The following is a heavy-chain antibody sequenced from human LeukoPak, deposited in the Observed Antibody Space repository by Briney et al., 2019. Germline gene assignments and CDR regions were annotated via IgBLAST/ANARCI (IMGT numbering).Heavy chain of an antibody. J-gene: IGHJ4*02. D-gene: IGHD3-22*01. CDR1: GYTFTSYG. CDR3: ARVGRYYDSSGYPDY. Sequence: EASVKVSCKASGYTFTSYGISWVRQAPGQGLEWMGWISAYNGNTNYAQKLQGRVTMTTDTSTSTAYMELRSLRSDDTAVYYCARVGRYYDSSGYPDYWGQGTLVTVSS. V-gene: IGHV1-18*01. CDR2: ISAYNGNT.